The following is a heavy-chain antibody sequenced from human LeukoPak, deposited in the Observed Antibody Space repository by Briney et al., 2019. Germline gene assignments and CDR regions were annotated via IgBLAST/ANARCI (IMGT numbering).Heavy chain of an antibody. CDR2: IKSKSDGGTT. Sequence: GGSLRLSCSASGFTFNNDWMSWVRQAPGKGLEWVGRIKSKSDGGTTDYAAPVKGRFTISRDDSKNTLYLQMNSLKTEDTAVYFCATEYYGAYNFWGQGTLVTVSS. CDR1: GFTFNNDW. CDR3: ATEYYGAYNF. J-gene: IGHJ4*02. V-gene: IGHV3-15*01. D-gene: IGHD4-17*01.